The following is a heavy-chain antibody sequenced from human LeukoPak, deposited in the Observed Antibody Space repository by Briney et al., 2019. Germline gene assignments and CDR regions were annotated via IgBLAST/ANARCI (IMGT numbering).Heavy chain of an antibody. Sequence: SGGSLRLSCAASGFTFSNYGMSWVRQAPGKGLEWVSSISGLGDSPYYADYVKGRFTISRDNSKNTLYLQMNSLRAEDTAVYYCAKGEGSVPAAIPYYFDYWGQGTLVTVSS. CDR2: ISGLGDSP. D-gene: IGHD2-2*02. J-gene: IGHJ4*02. CDR1: GFTFSNYG. V-gene: IGHV3-23*01. CDR3: AKGEGSVPAAIPYYFDY.